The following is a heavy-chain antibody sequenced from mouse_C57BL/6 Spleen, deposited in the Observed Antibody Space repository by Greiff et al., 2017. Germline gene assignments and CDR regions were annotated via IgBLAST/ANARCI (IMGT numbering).Heavy chain of an antibody. V-gene: IGHV1-52*01. D-gene: IGHD1-1*01. Sequence: VQLQQPGAELVRPGSSVKLSCKASGYTFTSYWMHWVKQRPIQGLEWIGNIDPSDSETHYNQKFKDKATLTVDKSSSTAYMQLSSLTSEDSAVYYCARSGVYYGSSYWFAYWGQGTLVTVSA. CDR3: ARSGVYYGSSYWFAY. J-gene: IGHJ3*01. CDR1: GYTFTSYW. CDR2: IDPSDSET.